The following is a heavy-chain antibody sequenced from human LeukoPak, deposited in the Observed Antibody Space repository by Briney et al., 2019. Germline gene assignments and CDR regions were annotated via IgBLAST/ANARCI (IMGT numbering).Heavy chain of an antibody. CDR1: GYTFTSYG. Sequence: ASVKVSCKASGYTFTSYGISWVRQAPGQGLEWMGWISAYNGNTNYAQKLQGRVTTTTDTSTSTAYMELRSLRSGDTAVYYCVWELRSFDYWGQGTLVTVSS. D-gene: IGHD3-16*01. CDR3: VWELRSFDY. V-gene: IGHV1-18*01. CDR2: ISAYNGNT. J-gene: IGHJ4*02.